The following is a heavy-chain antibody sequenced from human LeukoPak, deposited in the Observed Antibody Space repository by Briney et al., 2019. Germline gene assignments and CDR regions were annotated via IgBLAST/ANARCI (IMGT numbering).Heavy chain of an antibody. Sequence: GGSLRLSCAASGFTFSSYAMSWVRQAPGKGLEWVSVIYSDVSTYYADSVKGRFTISRDNSKNTLYLQMNSLRAEDTAVYYCASADYWGQGTLVTVSS. V-gene: IGHV3-53*01. CDR2: IYSDVST. CDR3: ASADY. J-gene: IGHJ4*02. CDR1: GFTFSSYA.